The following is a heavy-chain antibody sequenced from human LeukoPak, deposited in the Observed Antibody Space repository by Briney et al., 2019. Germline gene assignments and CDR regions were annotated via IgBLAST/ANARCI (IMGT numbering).Heavy chain of an antibody. V-gene: IGHV1-69*06. CDR3: ASMAAWELLSHFDY. CDR1: GGTFSSYA. J-gene: IGHJ4*02. CDR2: IIPIFGTA. D-gene: IGHD1-26*01. Sequence: GASVKVSCKASGGTFSSYAISWVRQAPGQGLEWMGGIIPIFGTANYAQKFQGRVTITADKSTSTAYMELSSLRSEDTAVYYCASMAAWELLSHFDYWGQGTLVTVSS.